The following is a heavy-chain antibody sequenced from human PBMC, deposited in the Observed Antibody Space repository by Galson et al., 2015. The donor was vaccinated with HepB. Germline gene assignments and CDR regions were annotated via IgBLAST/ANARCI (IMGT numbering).Heavy chain of an antibody. Sequence: SVKVSCKASGGTFSSYAISWVRQAPGQGLEWMGGIIPIFSTVNYAQKFQGRVTITADESTSTAYMELSSLRSEDTAVYYCARDGVRFLEWSSYYYYGMDVWGQGTTVTVSS. CDR2: IIPIFSTV. J-gene: IGHJ6*02. D-gene: IGHD3-3*01. V-gene: IGHV1-69*13. CDR1: GGTFSSYA. CDR3: ARDGVRFLEWSSYYYYGMDV.